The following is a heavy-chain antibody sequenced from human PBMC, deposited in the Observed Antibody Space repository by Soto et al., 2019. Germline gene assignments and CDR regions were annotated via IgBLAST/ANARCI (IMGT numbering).Heavy chain of an antibody. CDR3: ARIRDYDILTGYYWPKVPRSYFDY. CDR2: IDWDDDK. V-gene: IGHV2-70*01. CDR1: GFSLSTSGMC. D-gene: IGHD3-9*01. J-gene: IGHJ4*02. Sequence: SGPTLVNPTQTLTLTCTFSGFSLSTSGMCVSWIRQPPGKALEWLALIDWDDDKYYSTSLKTRLTISKDTSKNQVVLTMTNMDPVDTATYYCARIRDYDILTGYYWPKVPRSYFDYWGQGTLVTVSS.